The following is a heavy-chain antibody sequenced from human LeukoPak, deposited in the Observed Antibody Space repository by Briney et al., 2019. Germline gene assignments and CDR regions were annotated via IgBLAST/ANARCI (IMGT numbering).Heavy chain of an antibody. J-gene: IGHJ5*02. V-gene: IGHV3-49*04. CDR2: IRSKAYGGTT. D-gene: IGHD6-6*01. CDR1: GFTFGDYA. CDR3: TRYPEYSSSQLPENWFDP. Sequence: PGGSLRLSCTASGFTFGDYAMSWVRQAPGKGLEWVGFIRSKAYGGTTEYAASVKGRFTISRDDSKSIAYLQMNSLKTEDTAVYYCTRYPEYSSSQLPENWFDPWGQGTLVTVSS.